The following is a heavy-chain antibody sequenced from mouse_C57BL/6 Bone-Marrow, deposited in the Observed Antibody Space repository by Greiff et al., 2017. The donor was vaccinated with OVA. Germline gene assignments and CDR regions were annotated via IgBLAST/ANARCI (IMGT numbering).Heavy chain of an antibody. CDR1: GYTFTSYW. Sequence: QVQLKQPGAELVKPGASVKLSCKASGYTFTSYWMHWVKLRPGQGLEWIGMIHPNSGSTNYNEKFKSKATLTVDKSSSTAYMQLSSLTSEDSAVYYCARLILRYYAMDYWGQGTSVTVSS. CDR2: IHPNSGST. D-gene: IGHD1-1*01. J-gene: IGHJ4*01. V-gene: IGHV1-64*01. CDR3: ARLILRYYAMDY.